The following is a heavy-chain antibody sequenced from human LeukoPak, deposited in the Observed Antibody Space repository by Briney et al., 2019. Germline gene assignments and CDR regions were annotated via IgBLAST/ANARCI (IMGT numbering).Heavy chain of an antibody. Sequence: GGSLRLSCAASGFTFSSCWMSWVRQAPGKGLEWVANIQQDGSKKYYVDPVKGRFTISRDNAKNSLYLQMNSLRAEDTAVYYCARDTPLDMSSSGKFDYWGQGTLVTVSS. V-gene: IGHV3-7*01. CDR1: GFTFSSCW. J-gene: IGHJ4*02. D-gene: IGHD6-6*01. CDR2: IQQDGSKK. CDR3: ARDTPLDMSSSGKFDY.